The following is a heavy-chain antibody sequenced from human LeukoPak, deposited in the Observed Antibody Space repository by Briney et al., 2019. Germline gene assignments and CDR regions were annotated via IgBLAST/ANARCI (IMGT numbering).Heavy chain of an antibody. Sequence: GASVMVSCKASGGTFSTYPINWVRQAPGQGLEWMGGRIAVFPAPNYAQKFQGRITVTTDESTATAYMELSSLRSDDTAVYYCAGSDAWGQGTLVTVSS. CDR2: RIAVFPAP. CDR3: AGSDA. CDR1: GGTFSTYP. J-gene: IGHJ5*02. V-gene: IGHV1-69*05.